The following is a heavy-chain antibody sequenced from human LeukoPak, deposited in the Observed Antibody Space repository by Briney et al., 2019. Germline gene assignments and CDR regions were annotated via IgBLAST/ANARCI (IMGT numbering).Heavy chain of an antibody. CDR3: ARDPEGMPVVVVPAAPFDY. D-gene: IGHD2-2*01. CDR1: GGTFSSYA. V-gene: IGHV1-69*05. Sequence: SVKVSCKASGGTFSSYAISWVRQAPGQGLEWMGGIIPIFGTANYAQKFQGRATITTDESTSTAYMELSSLRSEDTAVYYCARDPEGMPVVVVPAAPFDYWGQGTLVTVSS. J-gene: IGHJ4*02. CDR2: IIPIFGTA.